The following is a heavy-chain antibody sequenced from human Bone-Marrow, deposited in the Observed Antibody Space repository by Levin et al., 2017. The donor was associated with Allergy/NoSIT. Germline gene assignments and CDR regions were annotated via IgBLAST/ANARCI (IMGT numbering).Heavy chain of an antibody. CDR2: ISDSGGKT. V-gene: IGHV3-23*01. CDR3: ARDRGGGKGWHHFDY. Sequence: GESLKISCAASGFTLSSYAMTWVRQAPGKGLEWVSLISDSGGKTYYADSVKGRFSISRDNSKNTLFLQMNSLRAEDTAVYYCARDRGGGKGWHHFDYWGQGTLVTVSS. J-gene: IGHJ4*02. D-gene: IGHD6-19*01. CDR1: GFTLSSYA.